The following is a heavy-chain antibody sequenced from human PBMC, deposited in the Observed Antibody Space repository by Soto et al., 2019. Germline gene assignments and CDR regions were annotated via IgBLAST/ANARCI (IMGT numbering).Heavy chain of an antibody. V-gene: IGHV1-69*01. CDR3: ARGLYCGGGCYSHFDY. D-gene: IGHD2-21*02. CDR2: IIPIFGTT. CDR1: GGTFSNYP. J-gene: IGHJ4*02. Sequence: VQLVQSGAEVKKPGSSVKVSCKASGGTFSNYPFIWVRQAPGQGLDWMGGIIPIFGTTDYGQRFQGRATITADESTSTAYMELSSLRSDDTAVYYCARGLYCGGGCYSHFDYWGQGTLVTVSS.